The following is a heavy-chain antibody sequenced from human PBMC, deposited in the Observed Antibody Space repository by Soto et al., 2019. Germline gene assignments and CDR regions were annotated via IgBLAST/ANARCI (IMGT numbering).Heavy chain of an antibody. J-gene: IGHJ4*02. CDR1: GYTFTGYY. CDR2: INPNSGGT. V-gene: IGHV1-2*02. D-gene: IGHD2-21*02. CDR3: AREGVVTAIGHYFDY. Sequence: QVQLVQSGAEVKKPGASVKVSCKASGYTFTGYYMHWVRQAPGQGLEWMGWINPNSGGTNYAQKFQGRVTMTRDTSISTAYMELSRLRSDDTAGYYCAREGVVTAIGHYFDYWGQGTLVTVSS.